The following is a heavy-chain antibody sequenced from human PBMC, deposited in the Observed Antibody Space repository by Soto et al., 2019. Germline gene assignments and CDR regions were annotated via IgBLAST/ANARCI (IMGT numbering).Heavy chain of an antibody. CDR2: IYHSGST. Sequence: NPSETLSLTCAVSGGSISSSNWWSWVRQPPGKGLEWIGEIYHSGSTNYNPSLKSRVTISVDKSKNQFSLKLSSVTAADTAVYYCASKIPNLSVFQHWGQGTLVTVSS. V-gene: IGHV4-4*02. CDR3: ASKIPNLSVFQH. J-gene: IGHJ1*01. CDR1: GGSISSSNW.